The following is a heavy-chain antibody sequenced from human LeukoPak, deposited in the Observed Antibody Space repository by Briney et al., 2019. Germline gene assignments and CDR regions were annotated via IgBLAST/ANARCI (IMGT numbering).Heavy chain of an antibody. V-gene: IGHV4-31*03. D-gene: IGHD6-13*01. CDR3: ARDLRQQLVRHYYYYMDV. Sequence: SETLSLTCTVSGGSISSGGYYWSWIRQHPGKGLEWIGYIYYSGSTYYNPSLKSRVTISVDTSKNQFSLKLSSVTAADTAVYYCARDLRQQLVRHYYYYMDVWGKGTTVTVSS. CDR2: IYYSGST. J-gene: IGHJ6*03. CDR1: GGSISSGGYY.